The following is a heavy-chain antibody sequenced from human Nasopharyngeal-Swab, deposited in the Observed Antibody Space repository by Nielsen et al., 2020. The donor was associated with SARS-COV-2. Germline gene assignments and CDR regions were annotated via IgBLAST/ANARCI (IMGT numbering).Heavy chain of an antibody. CDR1: GFTVGRDY. J-gene: IGHJ4*02. CDR3: AKDRYFAHYYFDY. V-gene: IGHV3-30*18. Sequence: GESLKISCAASGFTVGRDYMSWVRQAPGKGLEWVALISYDGSNKFYADSVKGRFTISRDNSKNTLYLQMNSLRAEDTAVYYCAKDRYFAHYYFDYWGQGTLVTVSS. CDR2: ISYDGSNK. D-gene: IGHD3-9*01.